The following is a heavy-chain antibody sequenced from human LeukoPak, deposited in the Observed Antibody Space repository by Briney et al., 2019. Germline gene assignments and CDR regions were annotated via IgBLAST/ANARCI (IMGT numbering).Heavy chain of an antibody. Sequence: SETLSLTCTVSGGSISSYYWSWIRQPAGKGLEWIGRIYTSGSTNYNPSLKSRVTMSVDTPKNQSSLKLSSVTAADTAIYYCAGREGFSDTRNWFDPWGQGTLVTVSS. CDR1: GGSISSYY. CDR3: AGREGFSDTRNWFDP. J-gene: IGHJ5*02. V-gene: IGHV4-4*07. CDR2: IYTSGST. D-gene: IGHD3-3*02.